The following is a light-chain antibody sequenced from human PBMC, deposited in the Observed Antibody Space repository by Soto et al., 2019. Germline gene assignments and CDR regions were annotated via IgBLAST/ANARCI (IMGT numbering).Light chain of an antibody. CDR3: QQFNTWPPVT. CDR2: GAS. V-gene: IGKV3-15*01. Sequence: EIVMTQSPATLSVSPGERATLSCRASQSISRNLAWYQQKPGQAPRLLIYGASTRATGIPARFSGSGSGTEFTLTNSSLQSEDFAVYYCQQFNTWPPVTFGGGTKVEIK. J-gene: IGKJ4*01. CDR1: QSISRN.